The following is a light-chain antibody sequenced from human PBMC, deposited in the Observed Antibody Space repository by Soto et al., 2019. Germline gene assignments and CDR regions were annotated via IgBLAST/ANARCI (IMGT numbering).Light chain of an antibody. J-gene: IGLJ2*01. V-gene: IGLV2-14*03. Sequence: QSALTQPASVSGSPGQSITISCTGTSADVGGYNFVSWYQHHPGKAPKLMIYDVSNRPSGVSNRFSGSKSANTASLTISGLQAEDEADYYCSSYTSSRTHVVFGGGTKLTVL. CDR1: SADVGGYNF. CDR2: DVS. CDR3: SSYTSSRTHVV.